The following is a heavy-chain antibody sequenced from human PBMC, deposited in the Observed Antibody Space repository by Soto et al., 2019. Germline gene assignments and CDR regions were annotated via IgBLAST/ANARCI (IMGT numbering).Heavy chain of an antibody. CDR3: ARVPPPYCSGSTCYGDY. CDR1: GYTFTSFD. Sequence: ASVKVSCKASGYTFTSFDINWVRQAPGQGPEWMGWMSPNSGNTGYAQRFQGRVTMTRNTSISTAYMDLSSLRSEDTAVYYCARVPPPYCSGSTCYGDYWGQGTPVTVSS. J-gene: IGHJ4*02. D-gene: IGHD2-2*01. V-gene: IGHV1-8*01. CDR2: MSPNSGNT.